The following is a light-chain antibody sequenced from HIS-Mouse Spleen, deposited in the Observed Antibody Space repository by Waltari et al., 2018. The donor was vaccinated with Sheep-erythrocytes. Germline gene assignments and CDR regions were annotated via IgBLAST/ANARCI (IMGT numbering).Light chain of an antibody. V-gene: IGLV2-23*01. CDR3: CSYAGSSTWV. Sequence: QSALTQPASVSVSPVQSIPFSSTGTSRAVGRYTLVSWYQQHPGKAPKLMIYEGSKRPSGVSNRFSGSKSGNTASLTISGLQAEDEADYYCCSYAGSSTWVFGGGTKLTVL. J-gene: IGLJ3*02. CDR1: SRAVGRYTL. CDR2: EGS.